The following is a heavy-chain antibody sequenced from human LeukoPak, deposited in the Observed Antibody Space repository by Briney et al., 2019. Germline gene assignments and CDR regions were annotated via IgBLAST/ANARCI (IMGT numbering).Heavy chain of an antibody. CDR2: INPNSGGT. CDR1: GYTFSNYY. V-gene: IGHV1-2*02. J-gene: IGHJ4*02. D-gene: IGHD1-26*01. CDR3: TRQDRGSYFDS. Sequence: ASVKVSCKASGYTFSNYYLHWVRQAPGQGLEWMGWINPNSGGTNYAQKFEGRVTMTRDTSISTAYMELSRLGSDDTAVYYCTRQDRGSYFDSWGQGTLVTVSS.